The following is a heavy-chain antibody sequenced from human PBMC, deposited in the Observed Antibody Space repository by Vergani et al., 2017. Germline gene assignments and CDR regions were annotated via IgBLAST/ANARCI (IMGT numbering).Heavy chain of an antibody. CDR1: GGSFSGYY. CDR3: ARPAKYYYGSGSYYNVGPLDV. Sequence: QVQLQQWGAGLLKPSETLSLTCAVYGGSFSGYYWSWIRQPPGKGLEWIGEINHSGSTNYNPSLKSRVTISVDTSKNQFSLKLSSVTAADTAVYYCARPAKYYYGSGSYYNVGPLDVWGKGP. J-gene: IGHJ6*03. D-gene: IGHD3-10*01. CDR2: INHSGST. V-gene: IGHV4-34*01.